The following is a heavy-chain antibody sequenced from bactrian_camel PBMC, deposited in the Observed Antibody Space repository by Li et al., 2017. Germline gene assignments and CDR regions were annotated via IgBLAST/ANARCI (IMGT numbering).Heavy chain of an antibody. CDR1: PLTYKYNC. CDR3: AADQNTCTTASGRTLQPKAARYKM. J-gene: IGHJ4*01. Sequence: HVQLVESGGGSVQAGGSLRLSCTVSPLTYKYNCMAWFRQGPGKGREGVATFYVGYGGGGIYYADSVKGRFTISKDTAKNTLYLQMDSLTPEDTAMYYCAADQNTCTTASGRTLQPKAARYKMWGQGTQVTVS. CDR2: FYVGYGGGGI. D-gene: IGHD7*01. V-gene: IGHV3S1*01.